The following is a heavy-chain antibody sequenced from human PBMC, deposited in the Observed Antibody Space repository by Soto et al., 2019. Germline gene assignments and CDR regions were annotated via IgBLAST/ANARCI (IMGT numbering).Heavy chain of an antibody. CDR2: IYYSGTT. D-gene: IGHD4-17*01. CDR1: SASISSSSYT. V-gene: IGHV4-39*07. J-gene: IGHJ5*01. CDR3: ARGLGVTSTWFDP. Sequence: SETLSLTCTVSSASISSSSYTWCWIRHPPGKGLEWIGSIYYSGTTYYNPSLNSRVTLSVDTSTNPFSLKLGSVAAADTAVYYCARGLGVTSTWFDPWGQGTLVTVSS.